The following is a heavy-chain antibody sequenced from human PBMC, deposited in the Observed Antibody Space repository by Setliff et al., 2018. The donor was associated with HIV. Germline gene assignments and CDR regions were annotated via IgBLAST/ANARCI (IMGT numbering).Heavy chain of an antibody. Sequence: PSETLSLTCTVSGASITSHYWGWIRQTPGKGLEWIGSIYHSGTTYYNPSLRSRVTISVDTSKNQFSLKLSSVTAADTAVYYCARASSDIPGVDSNYFDDWGQGTLVTAPQ. J-gene: IGHJ4*02. CDR3: ARASSDIPGVDSNYFDD. V-gene: IGHV4-38-2*02. CDR2: IYHSGTT. CDR1: GASITSHY. D-gene: IGHD2-2*01.